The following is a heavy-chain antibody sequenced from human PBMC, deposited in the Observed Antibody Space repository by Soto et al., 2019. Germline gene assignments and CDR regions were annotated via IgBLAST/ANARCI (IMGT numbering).Heavy chain of an antibody. Sequence: EVQLVESGGGLVQPGGSLRLSCVASGFSFSNNWMHWVRHAPGKGPVWVSRISADGSDTHYADSVQGRFTISRDNAKNTLYLQMNTLSVEDAAVYYCARFDIAAPPPIWGQGTIVTVSS. CDR3: ARFDIAAPPPI. CDR1: GFSFSNNW. CDR2: ISADGSDT. V-gene: IGHV3-74*01. J-gene: IGHJ3*02. D-gene: IGHD6-13*01.